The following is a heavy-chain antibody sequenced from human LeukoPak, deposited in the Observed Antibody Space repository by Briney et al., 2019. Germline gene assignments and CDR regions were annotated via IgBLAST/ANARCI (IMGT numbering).Heavy chain of an antibody. CDR2: IYYSGDS. V-gene: IGHV4-39*07. D-gene: IGHD3-10*01. CDR3: ARGSSSGRSGHDAFDI. Sequence: PSETLSLTCSVSGGSISSRSYYWGWIRQPPGKGLEWIGNIYYSGDSYYHPSLKSRVTISVDTSKNQLSLKLTSVTAADTAVYYCARGSSSGRSGHDAFDIWGRGTMVTVSS. CDR1: GGSISSRSYY. J-gene: IGHJ3*02.